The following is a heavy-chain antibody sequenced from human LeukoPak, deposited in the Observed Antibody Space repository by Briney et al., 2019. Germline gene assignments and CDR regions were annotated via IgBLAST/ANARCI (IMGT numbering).Heavy chain of an antibody. J-gene: IGHJ3*02. CDR1: GYTFTDYY. D-gene: IGHD3-16*01. CDR3: ARQFGPTDAFDI. V-gene: IGHV1-2*02. CDR2: IHTNSGGT. Sequence: ASVKVSCKASGYTFTDYYIHWVRQAPGQGLEWMGWIHTNSGGTNYAQNFQGRVTMTRDTSISTANMELSWLRSDDTAVYYCARQFGPTDAFDIWGQGTMVTVSS.